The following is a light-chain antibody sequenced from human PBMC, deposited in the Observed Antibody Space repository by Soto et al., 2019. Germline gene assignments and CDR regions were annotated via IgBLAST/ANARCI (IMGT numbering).Light chain of an antibody. CDR2: AAS. CDR1: QGISSY. Sequence: AIRMTQSPSSLSASTGDRVTITCRASQGISSYLAWYQQKPGKAPKLLIYAASTLQSGVPSSFSGSGSGTDFTLTISCLQSEDFATYSCQQYYSYQITFGQGTRLEIK. J-gene: IGKJ5*01. V-gene: IGKV1-8*01. CDR3: QQYYSYQIT.